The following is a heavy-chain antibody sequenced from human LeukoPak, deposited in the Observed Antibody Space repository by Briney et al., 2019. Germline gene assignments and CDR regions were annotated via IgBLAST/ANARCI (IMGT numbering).Heavy chain of an antibody. CDR1: GGSISSSSYY. CDR2: IYYSGST. CDR3: AREVKAYYDFWSGYRGKYYFDY. V-gene: IGHV4-39*07. D-gene: IGHD3-3*01. Sequence: PSETLSLTCTVSGGSISSSSYYWGWLRQPPGKGLEWIGSIYYSGSTYYNPSLKRRVTISVDTSKNQFSLKLSSVTAADTALYYCAREVKAYYDFWSGYRGKYYFDYWGQGTLVTVSS. J-gene: IGHJ4*02.